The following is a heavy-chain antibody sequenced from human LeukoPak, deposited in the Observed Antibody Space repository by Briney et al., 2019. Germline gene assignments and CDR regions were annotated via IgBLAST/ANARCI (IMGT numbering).Heavy chain of an antibody. CDR3: AKSLDVYYYYYMDV. D-gene: IGHD1-1*01. J-gene: IGHJ6*03. V-gene: IGHV3-33*06. CDR2: IWYDGSNK. Sequence: PGGSLRLSCAASGFTFSSFGMHWFRQAPGKGLEWVAVIWYDGSNKYYADSVKGRFTISRDNSKNTLYLQMNSLRAEDTAVYYCAKSLDVYYYYYMDVWGKGTTVTVSS. CDR1: GFTFSSFG.